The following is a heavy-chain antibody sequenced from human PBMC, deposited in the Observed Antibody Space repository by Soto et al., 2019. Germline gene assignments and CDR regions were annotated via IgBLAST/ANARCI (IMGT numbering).Heavy chain of an antibody. D-gene: IGHD3-22*01. CDR1: GESFSGYY. CDR2: ISHSGST. J-gene: IGHJ4*02. Sequence: SETLSLTCAVYGESFSGYYWSWIRQPPGEGLEWIGEISHSGSTNYNPSLKSRVTISVDTSKNHFSLKLNSVTAADTAVYYCAGGRRWDSSGYCDSWGRGTLVTVSS. V-gene: IGHV4-34*01. CDR3: AGGRRWDSSGYCDS.